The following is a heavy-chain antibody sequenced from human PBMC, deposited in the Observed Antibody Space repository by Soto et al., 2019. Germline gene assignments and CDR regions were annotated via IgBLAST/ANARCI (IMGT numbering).Heavy chain of an antibody. CDR3: ARDQPEQQLVPGYYYYGMDV. CDR2: INPNSGGT. D-gene: IGHD6-13*01. CDR1: GYTFTGYY. J-gene: IGHJ6*02. Sequence: QVQLVQSGAEVKKPGASVKVSCKASGYTFTGYYMHWVRQAPGQGLEWMGWINPNSGGTNYAQKFQGWVIMTRDTAISTAYMELSRLRSDDTAVYYCARDQPEQQLVPGYYYYGMDVWGQGTTVTVSS. V-gene: IGHV1-2*04.